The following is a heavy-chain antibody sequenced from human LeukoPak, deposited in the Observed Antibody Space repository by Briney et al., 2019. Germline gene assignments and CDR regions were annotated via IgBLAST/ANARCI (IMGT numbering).Heavy chain of an antibody. V-gene: IGHV3-48*01. CDR1: GFTFSSYS. Sequence: PGGSLRLSCAASGFTFSSYSMNWVRQAPGKGLEWVSYISSSSSTIYYADSVRGRFTISRDNAKNSLYLQMNSLRAEDTAVYYCARGEVVEWLLSSFGMDVWGRGTTVTVSS. CDR3: ARGEVVEWLLSSFGMDV. CDR2: ISSSSSTI. J-gene: IGHJ6*02. D-gene: IGHD3-3*01.